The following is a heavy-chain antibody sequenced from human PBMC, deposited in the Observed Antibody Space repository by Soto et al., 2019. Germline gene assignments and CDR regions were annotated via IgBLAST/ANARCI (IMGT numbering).Heavy chain of an antibody. CDR2: IYYSGST. V-gene: IGHV4-59*01. J-gene: IGHJ4*02. D-gene: IGHD4-17*01. CDR1: GGSIISYY. CDR3: ARDLRLDY. Sequence: QVQLQESGPGLVKPSETLSLTCTVSGGSIISYYWSWIRQTPGKGLEWIGYIYYSGSTNYNPSLKPQVTMTVDTSKNQCSLKMSSVTAADSAVYYCARDLRLDYWGQGTLVTVSS.